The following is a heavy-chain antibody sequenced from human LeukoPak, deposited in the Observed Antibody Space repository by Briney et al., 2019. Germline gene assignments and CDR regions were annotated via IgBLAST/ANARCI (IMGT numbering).Heavy chain of an antibody. J-gene: IGHJ4*02. Sequence: GGSLRLSCAASGFTFSNYWMTWVRQAPGKGLEWMAHINQDGSEKHYMDSVKARFTISRDNAKNSLSLQMNSLRAEDTAVYYCVRDGGVSGYDLLDYWGQGTLVTVSS. CDR1: GFTFSNYW. CDR2: INQDGSEK. D-gene: IGHD5-12*01. V-gene: IGHV3-7*01. CDR3: VRDGGVSGYDLLDY.